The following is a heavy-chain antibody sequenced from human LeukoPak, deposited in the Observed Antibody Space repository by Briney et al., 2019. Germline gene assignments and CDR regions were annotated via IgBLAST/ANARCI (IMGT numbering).Heavy chain of an antibody. V-gene: IGHV3-7*03. CDR3: ARDEWANFWGGPYLYYYYYYGMDV. CDR2: IKKVGGEK. J-gene: IGHJ6*02. CDR1: GFTFGSYW. D-gene: IGHD3-3*01. Sequence: GGSRRLSCAASGFTFGSYWMSWVRQAPGKGREWVANIKKVGGEKYYVDSVKGRFTISRDNAKNSLYLQMNSLRAEDTAVYYCARDEWANFWGGPYLYYYYYYGMDVWGQGTTVTVSS.